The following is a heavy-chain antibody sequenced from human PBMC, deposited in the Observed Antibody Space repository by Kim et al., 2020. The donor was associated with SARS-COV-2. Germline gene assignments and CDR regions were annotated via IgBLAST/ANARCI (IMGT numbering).Heavy chain of an antibody. CDR3: ARGEISTVITV. CDR1: GGSISSYY. D-gene: IGHD4-17*01. CDR2: MYSTGNS. V-gene: IGHV4-4*07. Sequence: SETLSLTCSVSGGSISSYYWTWIRQPAGKGLEWIGRMYSTGNSNYNPSLKSRVTMSVDTSTNQFSLKLSSVTAADTAIYYCARGEISTVITVWGQGTLVT. J-gene: IGHJ4*02.